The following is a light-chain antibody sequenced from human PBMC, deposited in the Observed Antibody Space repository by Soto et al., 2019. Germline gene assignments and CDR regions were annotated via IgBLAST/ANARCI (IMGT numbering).Light chain of an antibody. CDR1: QSVSNNY. Sequence: EVVLTQSPGTLSLSPGERATLSCRASQSVSNNYLAWYKQKPGQAPRLVIFGSSDRATGIPDRFSGSGSGKDFTLTISRLEPEDFAVYYCQQYGSSPPYTFGQGTKLEIK. CDR2: GSS. J-gene: IGKJ2*01. CDR3: QQYGSSPPYT. V-gene: IGKV3-20*01.